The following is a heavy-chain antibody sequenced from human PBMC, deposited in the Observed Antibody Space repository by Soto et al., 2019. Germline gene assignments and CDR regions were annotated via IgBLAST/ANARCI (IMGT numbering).Heavy chain of an antibody. CDR1: GGTFSSYA. D-gene: IGHD6-13*01. CDR3: ARDGAAAGTPAFFDY. V-gene: IGHV1-69*13. Sequence: VASVKVSGKGSGGTFSSYAISWVRHAPGQGLEWMGGIIPIFGTANYAQKFQGRVTITADESTSTAYMELSSLRSEDTAVYYCARDGAAAGTPAFFDYWGQGTLVTVSS. CDR2: IIPIFGTA. J-gene: IGHJ4*02.